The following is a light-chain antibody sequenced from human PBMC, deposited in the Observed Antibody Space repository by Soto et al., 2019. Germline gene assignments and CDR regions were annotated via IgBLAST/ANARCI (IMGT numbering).Light chain of an antibody. V-gene: IGKV4-1*01. CDR1: QNIFYSSDNKNY. CDR2: WAS. Sequence: DIVMTQSPDSLTVSLGERATINCKSSQNIFYSSDNKNYLAWFQQKPGQSPTLIIYWASTRESGVPDRFSGSGSVAYFTLTISSLQADDVAFDDGQQYYGTPLTFGGGTKVEIK. CDR3: QQYYGTPLT. J-gene: IGKJ4*01.